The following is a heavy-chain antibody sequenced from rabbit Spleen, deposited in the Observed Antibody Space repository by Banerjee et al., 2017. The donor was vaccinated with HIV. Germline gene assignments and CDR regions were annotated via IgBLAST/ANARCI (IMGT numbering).Heavy chain of an antibody. CDR1: GLDFKNDYV. CDR2: IELGSSGFT. D-gene: IGHD4-2*01. CDR3: ARDAAGREDFNL. V-gene: IGHV1S45*01. Sequence: QQQLVESGGGLVKPGASLTLTCKASGLDFKNDYVMCWVRQAPGKGLEWIACIELGSSGFTYFASWAKGRFTISKTSSTTVTLQMSRLTAADTATYFCARDAAGREDFNLWGQGTLVTVS. J-gene: IGHJ4*01.